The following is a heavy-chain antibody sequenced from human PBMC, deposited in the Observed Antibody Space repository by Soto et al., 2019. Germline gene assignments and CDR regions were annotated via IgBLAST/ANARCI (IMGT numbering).Heavy chain of an antibody. V-gene: IGHV1-69*06. Sequence: SVKVSWKASGGTFSSYAISWVRQAPGQGLEWMGGLIPIFGTANYAQKFQGRVTITADKSTSTAYMELSSLRSEDTAVYYCARGKRCGGDGYSYYFDYWGQGTLVTVSS. D-gene: IGHD2-21*02. CDR1: GGTFSSYA. J-gene: IGHJ4*02. CDR3: ARGKRCGGDGYSYYFDY. CDR2: LIPIFGTA.